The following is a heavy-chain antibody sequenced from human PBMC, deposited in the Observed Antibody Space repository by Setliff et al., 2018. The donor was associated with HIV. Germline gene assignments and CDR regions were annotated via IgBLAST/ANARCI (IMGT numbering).Heavy chain of an antibody. V-gene: IGHV4-38-2*02. CDR2: IYHSGST. CDR3: ARDGGGFASGTFDI. Sequence: SETLSLTCAVSGYSISSGYYWGWIRQPPGKGLEWVGSIYHSGSTNYNPSLKSRVTISVDTSKNQFSLKVSSVTAADTAVYYCARDGGGFASGTFDIWGQGTKVTVSS. CDR1: GYSISSGYY. J-gene: IGHJ3*02. D-gene: IGHD2-15*01.